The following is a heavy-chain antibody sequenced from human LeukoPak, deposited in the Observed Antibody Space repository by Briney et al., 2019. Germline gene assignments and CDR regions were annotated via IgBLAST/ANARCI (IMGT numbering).Heavy chain of an antibody. CDR1: GFTFSDHY. CDR2: SRNRAKSYTT. Sequence: GGSLRLSCAVSGFTFSDHYMDWVRQAPGKGLEWVGRSRNRAKSYTTDYAASVKGRFTISRDDSKSTLYLQMNSLRAEDTAVYYCARGRVDYWGQGTLVTVSS. V-gene: IGHV3-72*01. J-gene: IGHJ4*02. CDR3: ARGRVDY.